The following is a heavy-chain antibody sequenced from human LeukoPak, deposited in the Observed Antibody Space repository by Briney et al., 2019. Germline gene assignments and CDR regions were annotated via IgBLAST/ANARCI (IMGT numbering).Heavy chain of an antibody. CDR3: AGDGDFRGFDY. J-gene: IGHJ4*02. V-gene: IGHV4-39*02. CDR1: GDSIGSSSYY. CDR2: IYYSGNT. D-gene: IGHD4-17*01. Sequence: PSETLSLTCTVSGDSIGSSSYYWGWIRQPPGKGLEWIGSIYYSGNTYYNPSLKSRVTISVDTSKNEFSLKLSSVTAADTAVYYCAGDGDFRGFDYWGQGTLVTVSS.